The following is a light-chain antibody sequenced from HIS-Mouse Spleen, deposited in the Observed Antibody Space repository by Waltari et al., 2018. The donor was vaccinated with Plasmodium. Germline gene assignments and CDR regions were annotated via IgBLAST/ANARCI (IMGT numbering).Light chain of an antibody. J-gene: IGKJ3*01. CDR2: DAS. CDR1: QSVSSY. CDR3: QQRSNWPIT. V-gene: IGKV3-11*01. Sequence: SLSPGERATLSCRASQSVSSYLAWYQQKPGQAPRLLIYDASNRATGIPARFSGSGSGTDFTLTISSLEPEDFAVYYCQQRSNWPITFGPGTKVDIK.